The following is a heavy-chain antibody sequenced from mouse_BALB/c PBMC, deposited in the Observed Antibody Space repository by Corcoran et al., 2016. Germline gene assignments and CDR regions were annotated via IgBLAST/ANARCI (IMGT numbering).Heavy chain of an antibody. V-gene: IGHV9-1*02. J-gene: IGHJ2*01. CDR1: GYTFTNYG. CDR2: INTYTGET. D-gene: IGHD3-3*01. CDR3: ARGDSSNFDY. Sequence: QIQVVQSGPELKKPGETVKISCKTSGYTFTNYGMNWVKQAPGKGLKWMGGINTYTGETTYADDFKGRFAFSLETSASTAYLQINNLKNEDMSTYFFARGDSSNFDYWGQGTTLTVSS.